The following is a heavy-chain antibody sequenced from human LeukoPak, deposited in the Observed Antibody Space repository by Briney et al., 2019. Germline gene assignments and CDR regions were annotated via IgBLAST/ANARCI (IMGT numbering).Heavy chain of an antibody. J-gene: IGHJ4*02. CDR2: ISGSGGST. CDR3: AKVTIGRGYCTSTSCSPFDY. Sequence: PGGSLRLSCAASGFTFSNYAMHWVRQAPGKGLEWVSGISGSGGSTYYADSVKGRFTISRDNSKNTLHLQMNSLRADDTAVYYCAKVTIGRGYCTSTSCSPFDYWGQGTLVTVSS. D-gene: IGHD2-2*01. V-gene: IGHV3-23*01. CDR1: GFTFSNYA.